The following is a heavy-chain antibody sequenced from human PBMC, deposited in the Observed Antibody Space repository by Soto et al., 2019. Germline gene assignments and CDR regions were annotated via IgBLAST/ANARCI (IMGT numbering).Heavy chain of an antibody. Sequence: SETLSLTCTVSGGSINSSTYYWGWIRQPPGRGLEWIASVSYSGSTYFNPSLKSRLTLSVDTPKNQFSLKLTSVTAADPAGYYCARLTGGARYNWFDPWGQGTLVTVSS. CDR1: GGSINSSTYY. CDR2: VSYSGST. V-gene: IGHV4-39*01. J-gene: IGHJ5*02. D-gene: IGHD1-1*01. CDR3: ARLTGGARYNWFDP.